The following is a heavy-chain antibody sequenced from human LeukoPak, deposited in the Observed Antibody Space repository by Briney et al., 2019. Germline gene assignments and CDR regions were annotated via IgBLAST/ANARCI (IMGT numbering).Heavy chain of an antibody. Sequence: SETLSLTCAVSGYSINIGSYWGWIRQSLGKGLEWIGSIYHTGSSYYNPSLKSRVTISVDTSKNQFSLKLSSVTAADTAVYFCARVGGPFDIWGQGTMVTVSS. D-gene: IGHD3-16*01. CDR1: GYSINIGSY. CDR3: ARVGGPFDI. V-gene: IGHV4-38-2*01. J-gene: IGHJ3*02. CDR2: IYHTGSS.